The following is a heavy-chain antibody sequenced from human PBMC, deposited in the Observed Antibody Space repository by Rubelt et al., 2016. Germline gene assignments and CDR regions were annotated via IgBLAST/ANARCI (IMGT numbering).Heavy chain of an antibody. CDR3: YGMDV. CDR1: GFTFGSYW. D-gene: IGHD3-3*01. Sequence: QLVESGGGLVQPGGSLRLSCAASGFTFGSYWMSWVRQAPGKGLEWVANIKRDGSEKYYVDSEKGLRAGETALYYWARDDFGSFGVVIDARDYYYYGMDVWGQGTTVTVSS. J-gene: IGHJ6*02. V-gene: IGHV3-7*01. CDR2: IKRDGSEK.